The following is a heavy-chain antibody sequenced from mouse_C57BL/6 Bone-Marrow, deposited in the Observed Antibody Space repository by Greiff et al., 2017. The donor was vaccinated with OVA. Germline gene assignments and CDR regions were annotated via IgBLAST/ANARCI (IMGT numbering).Heavy chain of an antibody. V-gene: IGHV2-9*01. Sequence: QVQLKESGPGLVAPSQCLSITCTVSGFSFTSYGVDWVRQPPGKGLEWLGVIWGGGSTNYNSALMSRLSISKDNSESQVYLKMNSLQTDDTAMYYCARRHEVTTGYFDVWGTGTTVTVSS. CDR3: ARRHEVTTGYFDV. J-gene: IGHJ1*03. CDR2: IWGGGST. D-gene: IGHD2-1*01. CDR1: GFSFTSYG.